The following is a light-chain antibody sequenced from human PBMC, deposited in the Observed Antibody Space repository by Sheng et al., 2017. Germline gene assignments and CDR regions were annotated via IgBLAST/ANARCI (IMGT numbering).Light chain of an antibody. CDR1: QSVSSN. J-gene: IGKJ2*01. Sequence: EIVMTQSPATLSLSPGERATLSCRASQSVSSNVAWYQQKPGLAPRLLIYGASSRATGFPARLSGSGSGTEFTLSISSLQSGDVAVYYCQQYGSSPPHTFGQGTNLEI. CDR2: GAS. V-gene: IGKV3-15*01. CDR3: QQYGSSPPHT.